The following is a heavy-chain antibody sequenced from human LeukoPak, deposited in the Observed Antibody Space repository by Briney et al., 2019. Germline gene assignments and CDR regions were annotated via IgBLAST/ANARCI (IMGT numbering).Heavy chain of an antibody. J-gene: IGHJ4*02. Sequence: GGSLRLSCAASGFTFSTYAMNWVRQAPGEGLEWVSRIDTDGYITTYADSVKGRFTISRDNAKNTLYLQMNSLRDEDTAVYYCARDAGTGDCFDYWGQGTLVTVSS. V-gene: IGHV3-74*01. CDR2: IDTDGYIT. CDR3: ARDAGTGDCFDY. D-gene: IGHD7-27*01. CDR1: GFTFSTYA.